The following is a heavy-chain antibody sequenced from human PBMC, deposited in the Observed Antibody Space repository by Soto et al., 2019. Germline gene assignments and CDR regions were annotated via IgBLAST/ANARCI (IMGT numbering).Heavy chain of an antibody. D-gene: IGHD3-10*01. V-gene: IGHV1-69*01. CDR3: VAELDFGKLSLV. Sequence: QVQLVQSGVEVKKPGSSVRVSCKASGDTFKNSVISWVRQAPGQGLEWMGGTIPLFGTTDYAQKFQGRHTITTDESTTTAYMEVSRLTSEDTAVYYCVAELDFGKLSLVWGQGTTVIVSS. J-gene: IGHJ6*02. CDR2: TIPLFGTT. CDR1: GDTFKNSV.